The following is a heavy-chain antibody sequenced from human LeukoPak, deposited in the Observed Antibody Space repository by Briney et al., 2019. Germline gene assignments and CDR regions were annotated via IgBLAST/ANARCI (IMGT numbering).Heavy chain of an antibody. V-gene: IGHV1-69*05. CDR2: ISPISGTT. CDR3: ATPPTGTTTTGEYYFDY. Sequence: ASVKVSCKASGGTFSSYTITRVRQAPGQGLEWMGGISPISGTTNYAQKFQGRVTITTDESTSTAYMELSSLRSEDTAVYYCATPPTGTTTTGEYYFDYWGQGTLVTVSS. J-gene: IGHJ4*02. CDR1: GGTFSSYT. D-gene: IGHD1-1*01.